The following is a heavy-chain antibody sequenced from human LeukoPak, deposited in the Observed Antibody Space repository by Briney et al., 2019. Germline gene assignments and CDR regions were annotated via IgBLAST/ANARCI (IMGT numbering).Heavy chain of an antibody. J-gene: IGHJ4*02. Sequence: PGGSLRLSCAASGFTFSSYGMHWVRQSPGKGLVWVSRINRYVRSTSYAHSVKGRFTISRDSDKNTLYVQMNILRAEDTAVYYCARDGIQLWLVEPFDYWGQGSMVTVSS. V-gene: IGHV3-74*01. CDR3: ARDGIQLWLVEPFDY. CDR1: GFTFSSYG. CDR2: INRYVRST. D-gene: IGHD5-18*01.